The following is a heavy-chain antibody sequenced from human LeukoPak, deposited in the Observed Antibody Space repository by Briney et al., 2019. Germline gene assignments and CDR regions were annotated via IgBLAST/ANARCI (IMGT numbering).Heavy chain of an antibody. CDR1: GDSVSSNSVT. D-gene: IGHD2-2*01. Sequence: SQTLSLTCAISGDSVSSNSVTWNWIRQSPSRGLEWLGRTYYRSTWYNDYAVSVRGRITVNPDTSKNQFSLRLNSVTPEDTAVYYCARRLTQYDCFDPWGQGVLVTVSS. CDR3: ARRLTQYDCFDP. J-gene: IGHJ5*02. V-gene: IGHV6-1*01. CDR2: TYYRSTWYN.